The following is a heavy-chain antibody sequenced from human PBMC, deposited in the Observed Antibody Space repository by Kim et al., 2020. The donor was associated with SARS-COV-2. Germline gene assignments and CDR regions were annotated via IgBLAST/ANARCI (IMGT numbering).Heavy chain of an antibody. CDR3: AKVAVAGHYYYYGMDV. CDR2: ISYDGSNK. Sequence: GGSLRLSCAASGFTFSSYGMHWVRQAPGKGLEWVAVISYDGSNKYYADSVKGRFTISRDNSKNTLYLQMNSLRAEDTAVYYCAKVAVAGHYYYYGMDVWGQGTTVTVSS. CDR1: GFTFSSYG. V-gene: IGHV3-30*18. J-gene: IGHJ6*02. D-gene: IGHD6-19*01.